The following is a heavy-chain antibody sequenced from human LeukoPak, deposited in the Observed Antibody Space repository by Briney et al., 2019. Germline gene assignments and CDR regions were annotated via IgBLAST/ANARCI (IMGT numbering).Heavy chain of an antibody. Sequence: SVKVSCKASGGTLSSYAISWLRQAPGQGLEWMGRIIPILGIANYAQKFQGRVTITADKSTSTAYMELSSLRSEDTAVYYCAREVYSSGSGFDPWGQGTLVTVSS. CDR3: AREVYSSGSGFDP. J-gene: IGHJ5*02. CDR2: IIPILGIA. D-gene: IGHD6-19*01. CDR1: GGTLSSYA. V-gene: IGHV1-69*04.